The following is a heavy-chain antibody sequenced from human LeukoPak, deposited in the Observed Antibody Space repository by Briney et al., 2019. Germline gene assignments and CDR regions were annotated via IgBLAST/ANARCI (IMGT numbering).Heavy chain of an antibody. CDR2: INHSGST. J-gene: IGHJ5*02. CDR3: ARRIAVAGTSVGGWFDP. CDR1: GGSISRYY. Sequence: PSETLSLTCTVSGGSISRYYWSWIRQPPGKGLEWIGEINHSGSTNYNPSLKSRVTISVGTSKNQFSLKLSSVTAADTAVYYCARRIAVAGTSVGGWFDPWGQGTLVTVSS. D-gene: IGHD6-19*01. V-gene: IGHV4-34*01.